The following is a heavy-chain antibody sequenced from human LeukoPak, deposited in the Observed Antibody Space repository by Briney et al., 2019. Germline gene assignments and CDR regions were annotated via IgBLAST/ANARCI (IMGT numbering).Heavy chain of an antibody. CDR1: GGSISSSSYY. V-gene: IGHV4-39*07. J-gene: IGHJ4*02. CDR2: IYYTGST. CDR3: ARRGRHYYDRSFDY. Sequence: SETLSLTCTVSGGSISSSSYYWGWIRQPPGKGLEWIGSIYYTGSTYYNPSLKSRVTISVDTSKNQFSLKLSSVTAADTAVYYCARRGRHYYDRSFDYWGQGTLVTVSS. D-gene: IGHD3-22*01.